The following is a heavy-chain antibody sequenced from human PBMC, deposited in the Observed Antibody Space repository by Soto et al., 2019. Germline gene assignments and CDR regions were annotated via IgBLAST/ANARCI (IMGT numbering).Heavy chain of an antibody. CDR1: GYTFTSYN. CDR3: ARTGSSWDGNWFDP. J-gene: IGHJ5*02. Sequence: QVQLVQSGAEVKRPGASVKVSCKASGYTFTSYNINWVRQATGQGLEWMGWMNPNSGNTGYAQKFQGRVTMTRNTSISTAYMELSSLRSEDTAVYYCARTGSSWDGNWFDPWGQGTLVTVSS. CDR2: MNPNSGNT. V-gene: IGHV1-8*01. D-gene: IGHD6-13*01.